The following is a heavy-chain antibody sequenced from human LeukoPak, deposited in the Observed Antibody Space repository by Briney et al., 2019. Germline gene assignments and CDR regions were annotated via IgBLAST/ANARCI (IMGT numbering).Heavy chain of an antibody. D-gene: IGHD3-9*01. Sequence: ASVKVSCKASGYTFTGYYMHWVRQAPGQGLEWMGWINPNSGGTNYAQKFQGRVTMTRDTSISTAYMELSRLRSDDTAVYYCARDTYYDILAGADDAFDIRGQGTMVTVSS. J-gene: IGHJ3*02. CDR2: INPNSGGT. V-gene: IGHV1-2*02. CDR1: GYTFTGYY. CDR3: ARDTYYDILAGADDAFDI.